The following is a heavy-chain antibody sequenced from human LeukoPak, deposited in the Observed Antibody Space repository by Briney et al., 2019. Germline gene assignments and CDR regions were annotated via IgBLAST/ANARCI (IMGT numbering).Heavy chain of an antibody. V-gene: IGHV3-23*01. J-gene: IGHJ4*02. D-gene: IGHD3-10*01. CDR2: ISGSGGST. CDR3: AQDRDRLTYYFDY. CDR1: GFTFSSYA. Sequence: GGSLRLSCAASGFTFSSYAMSWVRQAPGKGLEWVSAISGSGGSTYYADSVKGRFTISRDNSKNTLYLQMNSLRAEDTAVYYCAQDRDRLTYYFDYWGQGTLVTVSS.